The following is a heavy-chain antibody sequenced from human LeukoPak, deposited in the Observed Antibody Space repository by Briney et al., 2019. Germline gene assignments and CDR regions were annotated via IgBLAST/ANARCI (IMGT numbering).Heavy chain of an antibody. V-gene: IGHV4-30-2*01. D-gene: IGHD3-10*01. CDR2: IHHSGST. J-gene: IGHJ6*02. CDR3: ARAVGYGSGSYRGYGMDV. Sequence: SETLSLTCAVSGGPISSGGYSWSWIRQPPGKGLEWIGYIHHSGSTYYNPSLKSRVTISVDRSKNQFSLKLSSVTAADTAVYYCARAVGYGSGSYRGYGMDVWGQGTTVTVSS. CDR1: GGPISSGGYS.